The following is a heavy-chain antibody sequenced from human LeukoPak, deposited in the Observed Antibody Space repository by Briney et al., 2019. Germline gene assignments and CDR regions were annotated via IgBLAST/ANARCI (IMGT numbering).Heavy chain of an antibody. J-gene: IGHJ3*02. CDR2: ISAYNGNT. CDR3: AREYYYDSSGYNAFDI. Sequence: ASVKVSCKASGGTFSSYAISWVRQAPGQGLEWIGWISAYNGNTNYAQKLQGRVTMTTDTSTSTAYMELRSLRSDDTAVYYCAREYYYDSSGYNAFDIWGQGTMVTVSS. CDR1: GGTFSSYA. D-gene: IGHD3-22*01. V-gene: IGHV1-18*01.